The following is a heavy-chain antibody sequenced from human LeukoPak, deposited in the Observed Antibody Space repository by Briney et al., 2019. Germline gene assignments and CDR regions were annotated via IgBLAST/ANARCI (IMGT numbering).Heavy chain of an antibody. J-gene: IGHJ5*02. Sequence: ASVKVSCKASGGTISSYAIMWVRQAPGQGLEWMGGIIPMFDTADYAQKFQGRVTFTADESTNTAYMELSSLRSEDTAVYYCARAPWSWWDYYGSGSYHWFDPWGQGTLVTVSS. CDR3: ARAPWSWWDYYGSGSYHWFDP. CDR1: GGTISSYA. CDR2: IIPMFDTA. V-gene: IGHV1-69*13. D-gene: IGHD3-10*01.